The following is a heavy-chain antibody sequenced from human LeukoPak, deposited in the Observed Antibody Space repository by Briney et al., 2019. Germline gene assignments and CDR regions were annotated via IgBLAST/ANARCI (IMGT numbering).Heavy chain of an antibody. Sequence: QPGGSLRLSCAASGFTVSSYYMNWVRQAQGKGLEWVSVIYRGDSTYYADSVKGRFTNSRDNSKNTLYLQMNSLGAEDTAVYYCAREGHQLPYFDYWGQGTLVTVSS. V-gene: IGHV3-53*01. J-gene: IGHJ4*02. CDR3: AREGHQLPYFDY. D-gene: IGHD2-2*01. CDR2: IYRGDST. CDR1: GFTVSSYY.